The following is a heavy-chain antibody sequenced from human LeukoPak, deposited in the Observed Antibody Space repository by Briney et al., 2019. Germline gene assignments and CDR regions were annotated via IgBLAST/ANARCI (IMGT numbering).Heavy chain of an antibody. J-gene: IGHJ4*02. Sequence: SQTLSLTCTVSGGSISSGGYYWTWIRQSAGKGLKWIGRIHTNGGTYYNPSLKSRVTISADRSKNQFSLNLTSVTAADTAVYYCARLRISCYDNSAYYWGQGTLVTVSS. CDR3: ARLRISCYDNSAYY. CDR1: GGSISSGGYY. V-gene: IGHV4-61*02. CDR2: IHTNGGT. D-gene: IGHD3-22*01.